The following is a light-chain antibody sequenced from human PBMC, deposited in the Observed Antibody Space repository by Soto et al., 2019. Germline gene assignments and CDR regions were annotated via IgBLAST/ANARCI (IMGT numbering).Light chain of an antibody. CDR3: QQYNSYSIT. Sequence: ETVLTQSPGTLSLSPGERATLSCRASQSVSSSYLVWYQQKPGQAPRLLIHGASTRATGIPDRFTGSGSGTDFTLTISSLQPDDFATYYCQQYNSYSITFGQGTRLEIK. CDR1: QSVSSSY. J-gene: IGKJ5*01. V-gene: IGKV3-20*01. CDR2: GAS.